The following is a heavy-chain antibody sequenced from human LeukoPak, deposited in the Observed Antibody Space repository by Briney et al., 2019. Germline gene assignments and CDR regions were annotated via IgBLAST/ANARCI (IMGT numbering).Heavy chain of an antibody. CDR3: ARGILRYFDWPNWFDP. CDR2: IYHSGST. D-gene: IGHD3-9*01. Sequence: SETLSLTCTVSGYSICSGYYWGWIRQPPGKGLEWIGSIYHSGSTYYNPSLKSRVTISVDTSKNQFSLKLSSVTAADTAVYYCARGILRYFDWPNWFDPWGQGTLVTVSS. CDR1: GYSICSGYY. V-gene: IGHV4-38-2*02. J-gene: IGHJ5*02.